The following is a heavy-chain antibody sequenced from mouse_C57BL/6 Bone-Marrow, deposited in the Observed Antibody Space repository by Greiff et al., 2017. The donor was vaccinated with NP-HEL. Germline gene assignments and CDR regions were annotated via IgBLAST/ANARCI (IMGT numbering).Heavy chain of an antibody. D-gene: IGHD1-1*01. CDR3: AGRSITTVVGETDYFDY. CDR2: ISSGSSTI. J-gene: IGHJ2*01. Sequence: EVQGVESGGGLVKPGGSLKLSCAASGFTFSDYGMHWVRQAPEKGLEWVAYISSGSSTIYYADTVKGRFTISRDNAKNTLFLQMTSLRSEDTAMYYCAGRSITTVVGETDYFDYWGQGTTLTVSS. V-gene: IGHV5-17*01. CDR1: GFTFSDYG.